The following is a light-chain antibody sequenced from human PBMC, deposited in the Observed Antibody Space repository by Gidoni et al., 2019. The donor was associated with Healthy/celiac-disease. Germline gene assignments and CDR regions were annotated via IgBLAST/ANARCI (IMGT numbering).Light chain of an antibody. CDR1: QSLLHSNGYNY. Sequence: DSVMTKSPLSLPVTPGEPASISCRSSQSLLHSNGYNYLDWYLQKPGQSPQLLIYLGSNRASGVPDRFSGSGSGTDFTLKISRVEAEDVGVYYCMQALQTPWTFGQGPKVEIK. J-gene: IGKJ1*01. V-gene: IGKV2-28*01. CDR3: MQALQTPWT. CDR2: LGS.